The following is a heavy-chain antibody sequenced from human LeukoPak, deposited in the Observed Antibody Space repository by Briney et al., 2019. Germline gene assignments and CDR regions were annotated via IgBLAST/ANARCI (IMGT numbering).Heavy chain of an antibody. CDR1: GFPFSCYS. J-gene: IGHJ5*02. CDR2: INSSSSYI. CDR3: ARASYPAATYNWFDP. Sequence: GSLRLSCAASGFPFSCYSMNWVRQAPGKGLGWVSSINSSSSYIYYADSVKGRFTISRDNAKNSLYLQMNSLRAEDTAVYYCARASYPAATYNWFDPWGQGTLVTVSS. V-gene: IGHV3-21*01. D-gene: IGHD2-2*01.